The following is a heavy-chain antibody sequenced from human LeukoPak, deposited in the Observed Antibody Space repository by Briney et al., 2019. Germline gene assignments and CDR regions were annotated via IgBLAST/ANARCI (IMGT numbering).Heavy chain of an antibody. J-gene: IGHJ6*03. D-gene: IGHD4-17*01. CDR3: ARDQCDYGDYFCRGYYYMDV. V-gene: IGHV3-20*04. CDR2: INWNGGST. Sequence: PGGSLRLSCAASGFTFSIFWMSWVRQAPGKGLEWVSGINWNGGSTGYADSVKGRFTISRDNAKNSLYLQMKSLRAEDTALYYCARDQCDYGDYFCRGYYYMDVWGKGTTVTVSS. CDR1: GFTFSIFW.